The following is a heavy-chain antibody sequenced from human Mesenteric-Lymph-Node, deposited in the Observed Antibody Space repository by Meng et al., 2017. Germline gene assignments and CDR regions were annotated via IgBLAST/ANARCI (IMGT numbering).Heavy chain of an antibody. J-gene: IGHJ4*02. D-gene: IGHD4-23*01. CDR1: GFTFSGSA. CDR2: IRSKANNYAT. Sequence: GESLKISCVASGFTFSGSAMHWVRQASGKGLEWVGRIRSKANNYATAYSASVNGRFAISRDDSKNTAYLQMDSLKIEDSAVYYCTTGDYGGFWGQGTLVTVSS. CDR3: TTGDYGGF. V-gene: IGHV3-73*01.